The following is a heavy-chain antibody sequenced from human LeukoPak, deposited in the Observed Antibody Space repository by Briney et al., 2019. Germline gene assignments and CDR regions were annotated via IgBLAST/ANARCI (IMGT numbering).Heavy chain of an antibody. CDR2: ISGSGYST. CDR1: GFTFSSYA. D-gene: IGHD5-12*01. J-gene: IGHJ4*02. V-gene: IGHV3-23*01. CDR3: AKEAGYSGYDYPDY. Sequence: PGGSLRLSCAASGFTFSSYAMSWVRQAPGKGLEWVSAISGSGYSTYYADSVKGRFTISRDNSKKTLYLQMNSLRAEGTAVYYRAKEAGYSGYDYPDYWGQGTLVTVSS.